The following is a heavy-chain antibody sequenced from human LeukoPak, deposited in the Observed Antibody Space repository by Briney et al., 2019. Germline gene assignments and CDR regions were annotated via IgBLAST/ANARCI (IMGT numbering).Heavy chain of an antibody. V-gene: IGHV3-23*01. CDR1: GLTFRSYA. D-gene: IGHD5-24*01. CDR3: AQDSGYNYTFRYFDH. Sequence: PGGSLRLSCAASGLTFRSYAMTWVRQARGKGLEWVSSISGSGTTTYFADSVKGRFTISRDNSKGSLYLQMNSLRDEDTAIYYCAQDSGYNYTFRYFDHWGQGTLVTVSS. J-gene: IGHJ4*02. CDR2: ISGSGTTT.